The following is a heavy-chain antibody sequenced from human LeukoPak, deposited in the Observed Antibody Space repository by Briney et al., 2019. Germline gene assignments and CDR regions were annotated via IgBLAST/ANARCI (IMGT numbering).Heavy chain of an antibody. Sequence: ASGGTFSSXXXXXGGQXAGGXXXXXXXXXXIFGTAKYAQKFQGRVTITADESTSTAYMELRSLRSEDTAVYYCARSTYYDFWSDHKNWFDPWGQATLVTVSS. CDR2: XXXIFGTA. D-gene: IGHD3-3*01. CDR3: ARSTYYDFWSDHKNWFDP. V-gene: IGHV1-69*01. CDR1: GGTFSSXX. J-gene: IGHJ5*02.